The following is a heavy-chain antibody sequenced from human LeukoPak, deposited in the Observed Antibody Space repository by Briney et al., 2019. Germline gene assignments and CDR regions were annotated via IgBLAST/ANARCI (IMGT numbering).Heavy chain of an antibody. CDR2: IDPSDSYT. D-gene: IGHD2-15*01. CDR1: GYSFTNYW. J-gene: IGHJ4*02. CDR3: ARQYCSGGSCYLGLDY. Sequence: GESLKISCKGSGYSFTNYWISWVRQMPGKGLEWMGRIDPSDSYTNYSPSFQGHVTTSADKSISTAYLQWSSLKASDTAMYYCARQYCSGGSCYLGLDYWGQGTLVTVSS. V-gene: IGHV5-10-1*01.